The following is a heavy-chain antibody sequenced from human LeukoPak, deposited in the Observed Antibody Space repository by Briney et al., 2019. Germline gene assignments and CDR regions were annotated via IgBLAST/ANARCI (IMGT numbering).Heavy chain of an antibody. J-gene: IGHJ4*02. D-gene: IGHD6-19*01. CDR1: GFPFSVYA. CDR2: VSYDGNSK. Sequence: GGSLRLSCAVSGFPFSVYAMHWFRQAPGKGLQRVAVVSYDGNSKLYADSVKGRLTASRDNSRNTLYLQMNSLRDEDTAMYYCARERTVADETGFDYWGQGTLVTVSS. V-gene: IGHV3-30-3*01. CDR3: ARERTVADETGFDY.